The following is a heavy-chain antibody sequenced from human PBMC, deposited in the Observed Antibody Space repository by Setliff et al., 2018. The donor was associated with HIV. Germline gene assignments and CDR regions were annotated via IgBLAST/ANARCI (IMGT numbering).Heavy chain of an antibody. D-gene: IGHD1-26*01. V-gene: IGHV4-34*11. CDR3: ARHRDGGTDPLDY. Sequence: SETLSLTCAAYGGSFSGYYWSWIRQPPGKGLEWIGWIYYSGNTRYNTSLKSRVTISLDTSKNQFFLKLTSLSAAATAVYSGARHRDGGTDPLDYWGQGTLVTVSS. CDR2: IYYSGNT. CDR1: GGSFSGYY. J-gene: IGHJ4*02.